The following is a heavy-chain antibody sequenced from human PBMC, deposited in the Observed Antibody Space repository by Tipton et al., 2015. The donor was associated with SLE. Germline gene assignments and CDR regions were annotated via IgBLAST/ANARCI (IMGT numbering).Heavy chain of an antibody. CDR1: GGSISSYF. J-gene: IGHJ3*02. CDR3: ARPRGRHQNEGFQI. CDR2: IYDSGTT. V-gene: IGHV4-59*01. D-gene: IGHD3-10*01. Sequence: TLSLTCSVSGGSISSYFWSWIRQPPGKGLEWIGYIYDSGTTKYNPSLKGRVTISVDMSKNQFSLKLSSLTAADTGVYFCARPRGRHQNEGFQIWGQGTKVTVSS.